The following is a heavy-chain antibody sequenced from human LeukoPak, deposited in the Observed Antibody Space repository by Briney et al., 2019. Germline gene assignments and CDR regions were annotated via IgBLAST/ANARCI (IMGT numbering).Heavy chain of an antibody. CDR3: ARAPSRSSGWADY. J-gene: IGHJ4*02. Sequence: GGSLRLSCAASGFTFSDYYMSWIRQAPGKGLEWVSYVSSSGSTIYYADSVKGRFTISRDNAKNSLYLQMNSLRAEDTAVYYCARAPSRSSGWADYWGQGTLVTVSS. D-gene: IGHD6-19*01. CDR1: GFTFSDYY. V-gene: IGHV3-11*01. CDR2: VSSSGSTI.